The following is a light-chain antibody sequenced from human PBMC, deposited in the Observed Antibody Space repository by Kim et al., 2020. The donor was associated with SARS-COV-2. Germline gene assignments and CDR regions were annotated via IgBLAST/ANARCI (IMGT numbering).Light chain of an antibody. J-gene: IGLJ2*01. Sequence: GHIPGTGSSSNIGAGYDVHGNQQLPGTAPKLLIYGNSNRPSGVPDRFSGSKSGTSASLAITGLQAEDEADYYCQSYDSSLSGWVVFGGGTQLTVL. CDR1: SSNIGAGYD. CDR3: QSYDSSLSGWVV. V-gene: IGLV1-40*01. CDR2: GNS.